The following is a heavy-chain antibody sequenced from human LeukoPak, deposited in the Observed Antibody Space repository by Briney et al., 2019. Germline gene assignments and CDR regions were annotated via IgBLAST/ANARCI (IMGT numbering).Heavy chain of an antibody. CDR3: ARDRHCISTSCYPAEYFQH. CDR1: GFTFSSYS. J-gene: IGHJ1*01. V-gene: IGHV3-21*01. CDR2: ISSSNSYI. D-gene: IGHD2-2*01. Sequence: GGSLRLSCAASGFTFSSYSMNWVRQAPGKGLEWVSSISSSNSYIYYADSVKGRFTISRDNAKNSLYLQMNSLRAEDTAVYYCARDRHCISTSCYPAEYFQHWGQGTLVTVSS.